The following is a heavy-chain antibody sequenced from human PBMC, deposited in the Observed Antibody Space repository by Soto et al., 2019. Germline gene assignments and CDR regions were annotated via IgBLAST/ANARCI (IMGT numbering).Heavy chain of an antibody. Sequence: QVQLVQSGGGVVQPGRSLRLSCAASGFNFNTYFMHWVRQAPGKGLEWVAMIFPNGRDKEYADSVKGRFTMSRDNSNNRMYLQMDSLRPEDKSVYYCARDDEHGRNCDLAYWGQGALVTVSS. D-gene: IGHD1-26*01. CDR1: GFNFNTYF. V-gene: IGHV3-30*13. J-gene: IGHJ4*02. CDR3: ARDDEHGRNCDLAY. CDR2: IFPNGRDK.